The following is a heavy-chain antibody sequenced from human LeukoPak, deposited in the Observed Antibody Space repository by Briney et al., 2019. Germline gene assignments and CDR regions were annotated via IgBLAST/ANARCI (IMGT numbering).Heavy chain of an antibody. CDR2: INHSGST. Sequence: SETLSLTCAVYGGSFSGYYWSWIRQPPGKGLEWIGEINHSGSTNYNPSLKSRVTISVDTSKSQFSLKLSSVTAADTAVYYCTSQTVARWFDPWGQGTLVTVSS. D-gene: IGHD1-14*01. CDR3: TSQTVARWFDP. CDR1: GGSFSGYY. J-gene: IGHJ5*02. V-gene: IGHV4-34*01.